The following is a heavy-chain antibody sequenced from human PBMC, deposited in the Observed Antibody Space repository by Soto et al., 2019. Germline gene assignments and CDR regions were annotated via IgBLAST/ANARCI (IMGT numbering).Heavy chain of an antibody. CDR2: ITYDGSNK. Sequence: HPGGSLRLSCAASGFVISSYGMHWVRQAPGEGLEWVAVITYDGSNKYYADSVKGRFSISRDNSRNTLFLQMHSLRAEDTAVYYCAKDPKATGTHYWGRGTLVTVSS. V-gene: IGHV3-30*18. CDR3: AKDPKATGTHY. CDR1: GFVISSYG. J-gene: IGHJ4*02. D-gene: IGHD1-1*01.